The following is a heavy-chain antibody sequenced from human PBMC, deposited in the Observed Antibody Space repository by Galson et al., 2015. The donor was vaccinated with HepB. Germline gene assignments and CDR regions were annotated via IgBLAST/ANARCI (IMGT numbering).Heavy chain of an antibody. D-gene: IGHD5-12*01. J-gene: IGHJ6*02. Sequence: SLRLSCAASGFTFSSYSMNWVRQAPGKGLEWVSYISSSSSTIYYVDSVKGRFTISRDNAKNSLYLQMNSLRDEDTAVYYCARDGVAYYYYYYGMDVWGQGTTVTVSS. V-gene: IGHV3-48*02. CDR2: ISSSSSTI. CDR1: GFTFSSYS. CDR3: ARDGVAYYYYYYGMDV.